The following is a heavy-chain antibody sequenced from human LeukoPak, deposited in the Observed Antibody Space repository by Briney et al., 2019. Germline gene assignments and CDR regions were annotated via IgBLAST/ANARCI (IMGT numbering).Heavy chain of an antibody. CDR2: INSDGSST. CDR3: ARDIGVGAPYFDY. Sequence: GGSLRLSCAASGFTFSSYWMHWVRQAPGKGLVWVSRINSDGSSTSYADSVKGRFTISRDNAKNTLYLQMNSLRAEDTAVHYCARDIGVGAPYFDYWGQGTLVTVSS. V-gene: IGHV3-74*01. CDR1: GFTFSSYW. D-gene: IGHD1-26*01. J-gene: IGHJ4*02.